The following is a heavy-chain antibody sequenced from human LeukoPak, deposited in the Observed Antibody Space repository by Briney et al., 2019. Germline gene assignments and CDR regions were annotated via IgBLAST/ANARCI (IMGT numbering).Heavy chain of an antibody. V-gene: IGHV3-23*01. CDR1: GFTFSEYA. J-gene: IGHJ3*02. CDR2: VDGSGGSK. CDR3: AKPIVPSAISGAAFDI. D-gene: IGHD2-2*02. Sequence: GGSLRLSCAASGFTFSEYAMSWVRQAPRKGLEWVSAVDGSGGSKYYADSVKGRFTIPRDNSKNTVYLQMNSLRADDTAVYYCAKPIVPSAISGAAFDIWGQGTMVTVSS.